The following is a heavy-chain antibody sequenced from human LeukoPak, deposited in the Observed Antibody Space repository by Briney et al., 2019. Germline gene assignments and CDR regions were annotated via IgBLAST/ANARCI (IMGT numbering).Heavy chain of an antibody. V-gene: IGHV3-48*01. J-gene: IGHJ3*02. CDR2: ITTSRTT. D-gene: IGHD3-16*01. CDR3: VRDWAYAFDI. CDR1: GFTFSTYT. Sequence: GGSLRLSCAASGFTFSTYTMNWVRQAPGKGLEWISYITTSRTTYYADSVKGRFIISRDNAKNSLYLQMNSLRAGDTAVYYCVRDWAYAFDIWGQGTMVTVSS.